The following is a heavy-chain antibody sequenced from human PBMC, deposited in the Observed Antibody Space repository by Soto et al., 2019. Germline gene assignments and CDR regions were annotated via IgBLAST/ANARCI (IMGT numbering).Heavy chain of an antibody. Sequence: QVQLVESGGGVVQPGKSLRLSCAASGFTFSTYGMHWVRQAPGKGLEWVAVILYDGSNKYYADSVKGRFTIARDNSKNTLYLQMKSLRAEDTAVYYCARDTNWGYWYFDLWGRGTLVTVSS. CDR1: GFTFSTYG. J-gene: IGHJ2*01. D-gene: IGHD7-27*01. CDR3: ARDTNWGYWYFDL. V-gene: IGHV3-33*01. CDR2: ILYDGSNK.